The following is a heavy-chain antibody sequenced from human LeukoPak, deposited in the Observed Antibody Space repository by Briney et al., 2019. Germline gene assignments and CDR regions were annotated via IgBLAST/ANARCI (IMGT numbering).Heavy chain of an antibody. CDR1: GFTFSSSS. V-gene: IGHV3-48*01. Sequence: GGSLRLSCAASGFTFSSSSMNWVRQAPGKGLEWVSFISTSGTIYYAVSVKGRFTISRDNAKNSLYLQMNSLRAEDTAVYYCARLTDYWGQGTLVTVSS. CDR2: ISTSGTI. J-gene: IGHJ4*02. CDR3: ARLTDY.